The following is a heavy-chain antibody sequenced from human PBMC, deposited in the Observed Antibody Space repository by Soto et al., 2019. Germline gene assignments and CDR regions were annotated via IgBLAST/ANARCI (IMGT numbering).Heavy chain of an antibody. V-gene: IGHV3-72*01. Sequence: PGGSLRLSCAASGFTFSDHYIDWVRQAPGKGLEWVGRTRIRANSYSTQYAASVKGRFTISRDDSKNSLYLQMNSLKTEDTAVYYCGRVRMSGTYSFDSWGLGTLVTVSS. D-gene: IGHD1-26*01. CDR3: GRVRMSGTYSFDS. CDR2: TRIRANSYST. CDR1: GFTFSDHY. J-gene: IGHJ4*02.